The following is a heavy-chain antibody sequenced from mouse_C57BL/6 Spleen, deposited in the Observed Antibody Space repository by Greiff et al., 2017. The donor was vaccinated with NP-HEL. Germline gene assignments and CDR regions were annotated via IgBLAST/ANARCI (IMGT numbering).Heavy chain of an antibody. J-gene: IGHJ3*01. CDR3: ARGGVYDYDSAWFDY. V-gene: IGHV1-81*01. CDR1: GYTFTSYG. Sequence: QVQLQQSGAELARPGASVKLSCKASGYTFTSYGISWVKQRTGQGLEWIGEIYPRSGNTYYNEKFKGKATLTADKSSSTAYMELRSLTSEDSAVYFCARGGVYDYDSAWFDYWGQGTLVTVSA. D-gene: IGHD2-4*01. CDR2: IYPRSGNT.